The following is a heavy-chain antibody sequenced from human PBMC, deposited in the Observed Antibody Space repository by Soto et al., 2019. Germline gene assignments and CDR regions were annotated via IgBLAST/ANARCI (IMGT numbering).Heavy chain of an antibody. Sequence: QVQLVESGGGVVQPGRSLRLSCAASGFTFSSYAMHWVRQAPGKGLEWVAVISYDGSNKYYADSVKGRFTISRDNSKNTLYLQINSQRAEDTAVYYCARGLFYYDSSGYYPFDYWGQGTLVTVSS. J-gene: IGHJ4*02. D-gene: IGHD3-22*01. CDR3: ARGLFYYDSSGYYPFDY. CDR2: ISYDGSNK. V-gene: IGHV3-30-3*01. CDR1: GFTFSSYA.